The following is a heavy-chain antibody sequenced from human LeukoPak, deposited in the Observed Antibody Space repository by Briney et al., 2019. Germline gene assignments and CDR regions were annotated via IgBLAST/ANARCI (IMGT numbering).Heavy chain of an antibody. J-gene: IGHJ3*02. CDR3: AREAGYCSSTSCHDAFDI. CDR1: GFTFSSYW. Sequence: GGSLRHSCAASGFTFSSYWMHWVRQAPGKGLVWVSRIISDGSSTSYADSVKGRFTISRDNAKNTLYLQMNSLRAEDTAVYYCAREAGYCSSTSCHDAFDIWGQGTMVTVSS. V-gene: IGHV3-74*01. CDR2: IISDGSST. D-gene: IGHD2-2*01.